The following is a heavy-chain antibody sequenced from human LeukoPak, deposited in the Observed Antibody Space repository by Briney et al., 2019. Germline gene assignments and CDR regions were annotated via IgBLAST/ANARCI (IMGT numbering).Heavy chain of an antibody. CDR1: GGSISSYF. CDR3: AREKVAAAGFFDY. CDR2: IYYSGST. J-gene: IGHJ4*02. D-gene: IGHD6-13*01. Sequence: SETLSLTCTVSGGSISSYFWSWIRQPPGKGLEWSGYIYYSGSTNYNPSLKSRVTISVDTSKNQFSLKLSSVTAADTAVYYCAREKVAAAGFFDYWGQGTLVTVSS. V-gene: IGHV4-59*01.